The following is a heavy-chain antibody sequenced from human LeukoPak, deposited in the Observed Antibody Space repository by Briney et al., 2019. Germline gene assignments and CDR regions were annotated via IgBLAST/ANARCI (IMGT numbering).Heavy chain of an antibody. CDR2: ISSSSSYI. D-gene: IGHD1-20*01. Sequence: GGSLRLSCAASGFTFSSYSMNWVRQAPGKGLEWVSSISSSSSYIYYADSVKGRFTISRDNAKNSLYLQMNSLRAEDTAVYYCARDRGLTGTNLDYWGQGTLVTVSS. CDR1: GFTFSSYS. V-gene: IGHV3-21*01. CDR3: ARDRGLTGTNLDY. J-gene: IGHJ4*02.